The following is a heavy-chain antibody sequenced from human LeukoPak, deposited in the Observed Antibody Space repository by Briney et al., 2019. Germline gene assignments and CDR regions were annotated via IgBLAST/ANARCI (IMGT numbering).Heavy chain of an antibody. CDR2: IWYDGSNK. J-gene: IGHJ5*02. CDR1: GFTFSSYG. V-gene: IGHV3-33*06. CDR3: AKERGLEPYLWFDP. Sequence: GVYLRLSCAALGFTFSSYGMHRVRQAPGKGLVKVAVIWYDGSNKYYADSVKGRFTISRDNSKNTLYLQMNSLRAEDTAVYYCAKERGLEPYLWFDPWGQGTLVTVSS. D-gene: IGHD1-1*01.